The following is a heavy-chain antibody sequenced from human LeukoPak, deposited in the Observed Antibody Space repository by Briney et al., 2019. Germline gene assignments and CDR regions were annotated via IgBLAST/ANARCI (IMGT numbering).Heavy chain of an antibody. CDR2: IYYSGNT. J-gene: IGHJ4*02. CDR3: ARQTGSGLFILP. D-gene: IGHD3/OR15-3a*01. V-gene: IGHV4-39*01. Sequence: SETLSLTCTVSGVSISSSNSYWGWIRQPLGKGLEWIGSIYYSGNTYYNASLKSQVSISIDTSKNQFSLRLTSVTAADTAVYYCARQTGSGLFILPGGQGTLVTVSS. CDR1: GVSISSSNSY.